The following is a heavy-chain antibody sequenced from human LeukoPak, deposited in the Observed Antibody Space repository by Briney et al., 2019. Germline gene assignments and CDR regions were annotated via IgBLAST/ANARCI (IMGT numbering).Heavy chain of an antibody. D-gene: IGHD3-22*01. J-gene: IGHJ4*02. Sequence: GESLRLSCAASGFTFSHYNMNWVRQAPGKGLEWVSSISSTSSYIYFADSVKGRFTISRDNAKNSVYLQMNSLRAEDTAVYYCARVGYYYDTTGYFPLDYWGQGAPVTVSS. CDR1: GFTFSHYN. V-gene: IGHV3-21*01. CDR2: ISSTSSYI. CDR3: ARVGYYYDTTGYFPLDY.